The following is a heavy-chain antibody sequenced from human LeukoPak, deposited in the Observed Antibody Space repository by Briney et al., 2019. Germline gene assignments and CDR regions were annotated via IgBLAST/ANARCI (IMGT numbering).Heavy chain of an antibody. CDR1: GGSISSGPYY. V-gene: IGHV4-39*01. CDR2: IYYGENT. Sequence: SETLSLTCTVSGGSISSGPYYWGWIRQPPGKGLEWIGNIYYGENTYYNPSLKSRVTISIDTSKNQFYLKLSSLTAADTAVYYCARRGDSSGYHKIFDYWGPGTLVTVS. J-gene: IGHJ4*02. CDR3: ARRGDSSGYHKIFDY. D-gene: IGHD3-22*01.